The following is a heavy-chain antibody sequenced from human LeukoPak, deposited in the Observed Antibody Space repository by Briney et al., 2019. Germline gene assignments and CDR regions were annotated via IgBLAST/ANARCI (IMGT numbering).Heavy chain of an antibody. CDR1: GYTFTGYY. V-gene: IGHV1-2*02. CDR3: ARDAWLVGATNPYYFDY. J-gene: IGHJ4*02. Sequence: ASVTLSCKASGYTFTGYYMHWVRQAPGQGLEWMGWINPNSGDTDYAQKFQGRVTMTRDTSISTAYMELSRLTSDDTAVYYCARDAWLVGATNPYYFDYWGQGTLVTVSS. D-gene: IGHD1-26*01. CDR2: INPNSGDT.